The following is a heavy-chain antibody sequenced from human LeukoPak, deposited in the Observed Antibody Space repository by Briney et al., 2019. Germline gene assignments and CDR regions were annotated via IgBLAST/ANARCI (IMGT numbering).Heavy chain of an antibody. Sequence: TGGSLRLSCAASGFSVVSYYMTWVRQAPGKGLEWVSVIYSGGAAFYTDSVKGRFTISRDGSKRTVYLQMNSLRADDTAVYYCARDEEGSAWYEWGQGALVTVSS. CDR1: GFSVVSYY. CDR2: IYSGGAA. CDR3: ARDEEGSAWYE. V-gene: IGHV3-53*01. D-gene: IGHD6-13*01. J-gene: IGHJ4*02.